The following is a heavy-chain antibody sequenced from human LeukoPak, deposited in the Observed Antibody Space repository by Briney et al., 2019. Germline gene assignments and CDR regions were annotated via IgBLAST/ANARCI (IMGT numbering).Heavy chain of an antibody. J-gene: IGHJ6*03. CDR2: INPNSGGT. D-gene: IGHD6-13*01. CDR3: AREGWDSSSWYYYYYYMDV. Sequence: ASVKVSCKASGYTFTGYYMHWVRQAPGQGLEWMGWINPNSGGTNYAQKFQGRVTMTRDTSISTAYMELSRLRSDDTAVYYCAREGWDSSSWYYYYYYMDVWGKGTTVTISS. CDR1: GYTFTGYY. V-gene: IGHV1-2*02.